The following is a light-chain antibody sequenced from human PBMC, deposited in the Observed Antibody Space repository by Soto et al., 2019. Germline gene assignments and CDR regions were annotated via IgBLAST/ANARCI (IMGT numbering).Light chain of an antibody. CDR3: QQRTNWPPT. CDR1: QSVRND. Sequence: EIVLTQSPATPSLSPGERATLSCRASQSVRNDLVWYHQKPGQAPRVLIDSASNRATGIPARFSGSGSGTVFTLTISSLEPEDFAVYYCQQRTNWPPTFGGGTKVEMK. J-gene: IGKJ4*01. V-gene: IGKV3-11*01. CDR2: SAS.